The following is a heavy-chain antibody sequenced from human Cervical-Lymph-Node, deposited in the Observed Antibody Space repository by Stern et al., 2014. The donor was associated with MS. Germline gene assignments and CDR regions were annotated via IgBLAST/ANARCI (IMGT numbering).Heavy chain of an antibody. CDR1: GGSIGSYY. CDR2: IYFTGQT. D-gene: IGHD5-24*01. CDR3: ARGLDKMGYYFDF. V-gene: IGHV4-59*01. Sequence: QLQLQESGPGLVKPSETLSLTCIVSGGSIGSYYWTWIRQPPGKGLEWLGDIYFTGQTNYNPSRESRITMSVDTSKNKFSLHLTSVTAADTAFYYCARGLDKMGYYFDFWGQGALVTVSS. J-gene: IGHJ4*02.